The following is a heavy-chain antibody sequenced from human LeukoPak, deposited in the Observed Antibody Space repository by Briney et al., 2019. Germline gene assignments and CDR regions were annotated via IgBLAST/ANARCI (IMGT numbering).Heavy chain of an antibody. CDR1: GYTFTSYG. Sequence: WASVKVSCKASGYTFTSYGISWVRQAPGQRLEWMGWISAYNGNTNYAQKLQGRVTMTTDTSTSTAYMELRSLRSDDTAVYYCASHGHQRTFDYWGQGTLVTVSS. J-gene: IGHJ4*02. V-gene: IGHV1-18*01. CDR3: ASHGHQRTFDY. CDR2: ISAYNGNT.